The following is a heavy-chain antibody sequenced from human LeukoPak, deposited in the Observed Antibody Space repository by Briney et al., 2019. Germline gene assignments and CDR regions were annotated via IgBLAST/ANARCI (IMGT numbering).Heavy chain of an antibody. CDR3: AREIPGGNFDY. Sequence: ASVKVSCKASGYTFTSYYMHWVRQAPGQGIEWMGMINPSDGGTNYAQNFQGRVTMTRDTSTSTVYMELSSLRSGDTTVYYCAREIPGGNFDYWGQGTLVTVSS. J-gene: IGHJ4*02. CDR2: INPSDGGT. D-gene: IGHD2-21*01. V-gene: IGHV1-46*01. CDR1: GYTFTSYY.